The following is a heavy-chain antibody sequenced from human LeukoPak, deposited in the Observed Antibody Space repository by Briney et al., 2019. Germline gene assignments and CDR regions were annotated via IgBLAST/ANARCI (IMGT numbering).Heavy chain of an antibody. CDR1: GGSISGYY. Sequence: SETLSLTCTVSGGSISGYYWSWIRQPAGKGLEWIGRIYTSGSTNYNPSLKSRVTMSVDTSKNQFSLKLSFVTAADTAVYYCARGPYYYGSGSYTDIDYWGQGTLVTVSS. CDR2: IYTSGST. D-gene: IGHD3-10*01. V-gene: IGHV4-4*07. J-gene: IGHJ4*02. CDR3: ARGPYYYGSGSYTDIDY.